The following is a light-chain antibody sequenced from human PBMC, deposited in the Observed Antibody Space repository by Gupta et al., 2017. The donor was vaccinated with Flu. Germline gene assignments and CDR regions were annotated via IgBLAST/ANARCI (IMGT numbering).Light chain of an antibody. Sequence: QSALTQPAPVSGSPGQSINISCTGTSSDVGGYNYVSWYQQHPGKAPKLMIYEVSNRPSGVSNRFSGSKSGNTASLTISGLQAEDEADYYCSSYTSSSTVVFGGGTKLTVL. V-gene: IGLV2-14*01. CDR3: SSYTSSSTVV. J-gene: IGLJ2*01. CDR1: SSDVGGYNY. CDR2: EVS.